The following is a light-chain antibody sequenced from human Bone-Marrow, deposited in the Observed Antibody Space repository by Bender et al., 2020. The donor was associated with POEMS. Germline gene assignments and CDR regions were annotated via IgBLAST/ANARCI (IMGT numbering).Light chain of an antibody. CDR1: ALPKLY. J-gene: IGLJ2*01. Sequence: SYELTQPPSASASPGQTARIPCSGDALPKLYAYWYQKKPRQPPVVMIYKDIERPSGIPERFSGSDSGTTVTLTISGVQAEDEAEYYCQSRDSSGHYVVFGGGTKLTVL. V-gene: IGLV3-25*02. CDR3: QSRDSSGHYVV. CDR2: KDI.